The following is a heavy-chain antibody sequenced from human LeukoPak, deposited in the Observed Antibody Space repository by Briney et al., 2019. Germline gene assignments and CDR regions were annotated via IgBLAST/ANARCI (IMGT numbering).Heavy chain of an antibody. CDR2: IYYSGST. CDR1: GGXIXSGDYY. Sequence: LXXXXXXSGGXIXSGDYYWSWIRQPPGKGLEWIGYIYYSGSTYYNPSLKSRVTISVDTSKNQFSLKLSSVTAADTAVYYCARAVYDIRAWYFDLWGRGTLVTVSS. V-gene: IGHV4-30-4*01. D-gene: IGHD3-9*01. J-gene: IGHJ2*01. CDR3: ARAVYDIRAWYFDL.